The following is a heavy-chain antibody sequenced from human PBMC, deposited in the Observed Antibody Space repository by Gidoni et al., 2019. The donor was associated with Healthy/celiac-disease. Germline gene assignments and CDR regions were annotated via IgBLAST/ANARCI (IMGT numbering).Heavy chain of an antibody. J-gene: IGHJ4*02. V-gene: IGHV4-39*01. CDR1: GGSISSSSYY. D-gene: IGHD3-9*01. CDR2: IYYSGST. CDR3: ARSFGDGYDILTGSSYFDY. Sequence: QLQLQESGPGLVKPSETLSLTCTVSGGSISSSSYYWGWIRQPPGKGLEWIGSIYYSGSTYYNPSLKSRVTISVDTSKNQFSLKLSSVTAADTAVYYCARSFGDGYDILTGSSYFDYWGQGTLVTVSS.